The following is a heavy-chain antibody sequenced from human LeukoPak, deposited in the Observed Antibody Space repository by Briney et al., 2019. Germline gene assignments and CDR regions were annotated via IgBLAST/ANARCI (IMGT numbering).Heavy chain of an antibody. J-gene: IGHJ5*02. V-gene: IGHV1-18*01. CDR2: ISGYNDNT. D-gene: IGHD4-17*01. Sequence: ASLKVSCRASGYSFTNYAISWVRLTPGQGLEWMGWISGYNDNTKYARTFQGRITLTTDTSTSTAYMDLKSLRSDHTAVYFCARPNYGDSPGSAFGSWGKGTLVTVAS. CDR3: ARPNYGDSPGSAFGS. CDR1: GYSFTNYA.